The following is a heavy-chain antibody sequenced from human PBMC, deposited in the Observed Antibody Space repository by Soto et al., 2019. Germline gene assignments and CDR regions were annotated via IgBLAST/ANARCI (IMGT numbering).Heavy chain of an antibody. CDR3: ARETTRPPRLMVRGVIDY. CDR1: GGSFSGYY. D-gene: IGHD3-10*01. CDR2: INHSGST. J-gene: IGHJ4*02. Sequence: PSETLSLTCAVYGGSFSGYYWSWIRQPPGKGLEWIGEINHSGSTNYNPSLKSRVTISVDTSKNQFSLKLSSVTAADTAVYYCARETTRPPRLMVRGVIDYWGQGTLVTV. V-gene: IGHV4-34*01.